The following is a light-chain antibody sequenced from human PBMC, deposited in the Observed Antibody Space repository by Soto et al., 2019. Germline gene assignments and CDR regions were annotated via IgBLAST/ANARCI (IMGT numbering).Light chain of an antibody. CDR2: END. CDR3: GTWDSSLSAVA. V-gene: IGLV1-51*02. Sequence: QSVLTQPPSVSAAPRQKVTISCSGSSSNIGNNFVSWYQHLPGTAPKLLIFENDKLPSGIPDRFSASKSGTSATLGITGLQTGDEADYYCGTWDSSLSAVAFGGGTKLTVL. CDR1: SSNIGNNF. J-gene: IGLJ3*02.